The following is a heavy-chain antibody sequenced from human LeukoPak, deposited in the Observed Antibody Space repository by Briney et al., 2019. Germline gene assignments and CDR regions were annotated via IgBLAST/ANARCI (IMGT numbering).Heavy chain of an antibody. Sequence: GGSLRLSCAASGFTFSSYWMHWVRQAPGKGLVWVSRINHDGSSTTYADSVKGRFTISRDNAKNTVYPQMNSPRAEDTAVYYCARAKYFYDSSGYYWSGAFDIWGQGTMVTVSS. CDR1: GFTFSSYW. V-gene: IGHV3-74*01. J-gene: IGHJ3*02. CDR2: INHDGSST. D-gene: IGHD3-22*01. CDR3: ARAKYFYDSSGYYWSGAFDI.